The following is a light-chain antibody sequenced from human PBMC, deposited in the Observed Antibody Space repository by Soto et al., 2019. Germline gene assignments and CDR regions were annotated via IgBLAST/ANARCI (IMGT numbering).Light chain of an antibody. CDR1: SSDVGGYNY. V-gene: IGLV2-11*01. CDR3: CSYAGSYPWV. CDR2: DVS. Sequence: QSALTQPRSVSGSPGQSVTISCTGTSSDVGGYNYVSWYQQHPGKAPKLMIYDVSKRPSGVPDRFSGSKSGNTASLTISGLQAEDAADYYCCSYAGSYPWVFGGGTKRTVL. J-gene: IGLJ3*02.